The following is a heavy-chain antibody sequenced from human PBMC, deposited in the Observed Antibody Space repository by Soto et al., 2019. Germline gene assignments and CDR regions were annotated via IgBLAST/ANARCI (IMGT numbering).Heavy chain of an antibody. Sequence: GGSLRLSCATAGFTFNIYAMTWVRQAPGRGLEWVSTIGGGETFYADSVKGRFTISRDDLKSVMFLQMNSLRVDDTATYYCAKDGVPRNGKYDWFAFDSWGQGTLGTGS. V-gene: IGHV3-23*01. J-gene: IGHJ5*01. CDR2: IGGGET. D-gene: IGHD3-9*01. CDR1: GFTFNIYA. CDR3: AKDGVPRNGKYDWFAFDS.